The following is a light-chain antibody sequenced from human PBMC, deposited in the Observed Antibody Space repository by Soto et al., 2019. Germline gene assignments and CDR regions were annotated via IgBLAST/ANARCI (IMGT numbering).Light chain of an antibody. J-gene: IGLJ2*01. Sequence: QSALTQPASVSGSLGQSITISCTGTSSDVGSYNLVSWYQQHPGKAPKLMIYEGSKRPSGVSNRFSGSKSGNTASLTISGLQAEDEADYYCCSYAGSSTFGVVFGGGTKLTVL. CDR1: SSDVGSYNL. CDR3: CSYAGSSTFGVV. CDR2: EGS. V-gene: IGLV2-23*03.